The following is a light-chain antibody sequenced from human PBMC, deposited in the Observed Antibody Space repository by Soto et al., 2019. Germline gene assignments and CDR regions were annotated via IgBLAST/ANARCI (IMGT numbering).Light chain of an antibody. CDR2: DAS. CDR3: HSRA. Sequence: DIQLTQPPSTLSASVGDEFTITCRASQTISRWLAWYQQKPGRAPKLLIYDASTLESGVPSRFSGSGSETEFTLTISRLQPDDFATYFCHSRAFGQGTRLEI. CDR1: QTISRW. J-gene: IGKJ5*01. V-gene: IGKV1-5*01.